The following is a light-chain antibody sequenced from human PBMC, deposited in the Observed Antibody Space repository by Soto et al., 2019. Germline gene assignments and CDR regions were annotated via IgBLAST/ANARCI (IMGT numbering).Light chain of an antibody. Sequence: EIVLTQSPGTLSLSPGERVTLSCRASQSVRNNYLAWYQQKPGQAPRLLIYGASSRATGIPDRFSGSGSATDFTLTISRLEPEDFAVYYCQPYNNWPLTFGGGTKV. CDR1: QSVRNNY. CDR2: GAS. J-gene: IGKJ4*01. CDR3: QPYNNWPLT. V-gene: IGKV3-20*01.